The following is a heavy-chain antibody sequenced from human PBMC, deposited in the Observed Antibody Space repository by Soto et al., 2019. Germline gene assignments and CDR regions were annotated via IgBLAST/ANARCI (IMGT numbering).Heavy chain of an antibody. CDR3: VSVDYGDY. D-gene: IGHD4-17*01. CDR2: INAGNGDT. Sequence: ASVKVSCKASGYTFTDYAMHWVRQAPGQRLEWMGWINAGNGDTRYSPRFQGRVTYTTDTSASTAYMEVSSLRPEDTAVYYCVSVDYGDYWGQGTLVTVSS. J-gene: IGHJ4*02. V-gene: IGHV1-3*01. CDR1: GYTFTDYA.